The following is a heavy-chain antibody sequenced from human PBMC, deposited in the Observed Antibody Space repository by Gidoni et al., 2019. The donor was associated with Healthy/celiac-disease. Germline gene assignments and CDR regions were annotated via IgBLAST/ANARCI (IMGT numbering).Heavy chain of an antibody. Sequence: QVQLQESGPGLVKPSQTLSLTCTVSGGSISSGSYYWSWIRQPAGKGLEWIGRIYTSGSTNYNPSLKSRVTISVDTSKNQFSLKLSSVTAADTAVYYCARAFVPVDDYGDYQLRGPYYYYYYGMDVWGQGTTVTVSS. CDR3: ARAFVPVDDYGDYQLRGPYYYYYYGMDV. D-gene: IGHD4-17*01. CDR2: IYTSGST. J-gene: IGHJ6*02. V-gene: IGHV4-61*02. CDR1: GGSISSGSYY.